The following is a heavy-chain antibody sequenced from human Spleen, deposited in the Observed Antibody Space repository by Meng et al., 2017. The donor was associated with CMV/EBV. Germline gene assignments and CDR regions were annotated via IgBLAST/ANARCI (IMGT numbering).Heavy chain of an antibody. V-gene: IGHV3-30-3*01. CDR2: ISYDGSNK. D-gene: IGHD1-26*01. CDR3: ARAPYSGSYSGYYYYGMDV. Sequence: LSLTCTVSGGSVSSGSYYWSWIRQPPGKGLEWVAVISYDGSNKDYADSVKGRFTISRDNSKNTLYLQMNSLRAEDTAVYYCARAPYSGSYSGYYYYGMDVWGQGTTVTVSS. J-gene: IGHJ6*02. CDR1: GGSVSSGSYY.